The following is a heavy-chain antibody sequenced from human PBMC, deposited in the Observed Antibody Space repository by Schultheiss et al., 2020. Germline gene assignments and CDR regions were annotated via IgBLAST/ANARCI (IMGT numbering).Heavy chain of an antibody. Sequence: SETLSLTCTVSGGSISSYYWGWIRQPPGKGLEWIGEIYHSGSTNYNPSLKSRVTISVDTSENQFSLMLSSVTAADTAVYYCARFVSGWYRIDYWGQGTLVTVSS. V-gene: IGHV4-39*01. D-gene: IGHD6-19*01. J-gene: IGHJ4*02. CDR2: IYHSGST. CDR1: GGSISSYY. CDR3: ARFVSGWYRIDY.